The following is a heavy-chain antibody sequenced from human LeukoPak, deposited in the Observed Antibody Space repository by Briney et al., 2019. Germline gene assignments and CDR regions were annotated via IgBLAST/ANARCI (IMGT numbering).Heavy chain of an antibody. D-gene: IGHD6-19*01. CDR2: INHSGST. CDR1: GGSISSSYW. V-gene: IGHV4-4*02. CDR3: ARHSGSGWPYYYYYMDV. Sequence: SETLSLTCAVSGGSISSSYWWSWIRQPPGKGLEWIGEINHSGSTNYNPSLKSRVTISVDTSKNQFSLKLSSVTAADTAVYYCARHSGSGWPYYYYYMDVWGKGTTVTISS. J-gene: IGHJ6*03.